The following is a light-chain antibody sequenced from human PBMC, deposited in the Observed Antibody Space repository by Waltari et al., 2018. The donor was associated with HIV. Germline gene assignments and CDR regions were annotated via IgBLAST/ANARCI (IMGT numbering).Light chain of an antibody. J-gene: IGLJ2*01. Sequence: QSVLTQPPSVSAAPGQKVTMSCPGGTSNIANNYLSWYQQLPGTAPKVLIYENNKRPSGIPDRFSGSKSGTSATLGITGLQTGDEADYYCGTWDNSLSGVVFGGGTKLTV. CDR1: TSNIANNY. CDR2: ENN. V-gene: IGLV1-51*02. CDR3: GTWDNSLSGVV.